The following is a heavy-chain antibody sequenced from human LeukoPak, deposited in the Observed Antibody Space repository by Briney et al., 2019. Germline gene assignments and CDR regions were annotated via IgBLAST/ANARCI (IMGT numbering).Heavy chain of an antibody. CDR1: VGTFSSYA. CDR2: INPNSGGT. Sequence: ASVKVSCKASVGTFSSYAISWVRQAPGQGLEWMGWINPNSGGTNYAQKFQGRVTMTRDTSLSTDYMDMRRLRSDDTTVYYCAIESVLAVAARRGLNYWGQGTLFAVSS. D-gene: IGHD6-6*01. V-gene: IGHV1-2*02. CDR3: AIESVLAVAARRGLNY. J-gene: IGHJ4*02.